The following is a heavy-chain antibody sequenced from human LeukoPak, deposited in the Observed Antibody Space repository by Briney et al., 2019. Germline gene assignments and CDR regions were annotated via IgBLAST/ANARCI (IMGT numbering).Heavy chain of an antibody. D-gene: IGHD3-10*01. CDR2: MNPNSGNT. Sequence: ASVKVSCKASGYTFTSYDINWVRQATGQGLEWMGRMNPNSGNTGYAQKFQGRVTMTRNTSISTAYMELSSLRSEDTAVYYCARDQLDYYGSGSYYLGPYYYYGMDVWGQGTTVTVSS. J-gene: IGHJ6*02. V-gene: IGHV1-8*01. CDR1: GYTFTSYD. CDR3: ARDQLDYYGSGSYYLGPYYYYGMDV.